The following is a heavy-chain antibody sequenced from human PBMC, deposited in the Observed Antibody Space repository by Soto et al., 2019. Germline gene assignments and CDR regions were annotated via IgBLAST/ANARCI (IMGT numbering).Heavy chain of an antibody. J-gene: IGHJ4*02. Sequence: QVPLVESGGGVVQPGTSMRLSCAASGFLFSRFGMHWVRQAQGKGLEWVAVIVSHGGSNDHAHSVRGRYIISRDNSRKTLFLEIHCLRVEYTVIYYCTIDDEHDDTGLKYWGQGNRVTGSS. CDR3: TIDDEHDDTGLKY. CDR2: IVSHGGSN. V-gene: IGHV3-33*01. CDR1: GFLFSRFG. D-gene: IGHD1-1*01.